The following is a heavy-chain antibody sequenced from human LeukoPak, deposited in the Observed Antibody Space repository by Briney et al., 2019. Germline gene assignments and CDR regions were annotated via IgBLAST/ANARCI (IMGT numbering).Heavy chain of an antibody. CDR2: IYYSGST. Sequence: SETLSLTCTVSGGSISSSSYYWGWIRQPPGKGLEWIGSIYYSGSTYYNPSLKSRVTISVDTPKNQFSLKLSSVTAADTAVYYCARDTKLRYFDWSPNWFDPWGQGTLVTVSS. V-gene: IGHV4-39*07. CDR1: GGSISSSSYY. D-gene: IGHD3-9*01. J-gene: IGHJ5*02. CDR3: ARDTKLRYFDWSPNWFDP.